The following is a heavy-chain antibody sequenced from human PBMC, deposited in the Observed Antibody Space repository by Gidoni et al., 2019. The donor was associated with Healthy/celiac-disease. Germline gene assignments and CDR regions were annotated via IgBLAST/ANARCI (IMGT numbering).Heavy chain of an antibody. CDR1: GGTFSSYA. Sequence: QVQLVQSGAEVKKPGSSVKVSCKASGGTFSSYAISWVRPAPGQGLGLMGGTIPSFGTANYAQKFQGRVTITADKSTSTAYMELSSLRSEDTAVYYCARSMSDRDYYGSGSYYKDYYYGMDVWGQGTTVTVSS. D-gene: IGHD3-10*01. J-gene: IGHJ6*02. CDR2: TIPSFGTA. V-gene: IGHV1-69*06. CDR3: ARSMSDRDYYGSGSYYKDYYYGMDV.